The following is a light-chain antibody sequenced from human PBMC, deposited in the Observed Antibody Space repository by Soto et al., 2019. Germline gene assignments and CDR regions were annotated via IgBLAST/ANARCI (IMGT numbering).Light chain of an antibody. CDR3: QLYESFSPYT. CDR1: QSVSSS. CDR2: DAS. Sequence: DIQMTQSPSTLSAFVGERVTITCRASQSVSSSLAWYQQKPGKAPKLLIYDASTLESGVPSRCSRSGYCTESSPTSNSLQTGHFATDNRQLYESFSPYTFGQGTRLEI. V-gene: IGKV1-5*01. J-gene: IGKJ2*01.